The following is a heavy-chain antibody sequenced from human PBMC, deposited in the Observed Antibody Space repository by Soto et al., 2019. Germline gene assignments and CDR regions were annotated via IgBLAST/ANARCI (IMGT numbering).Heavy chain of an antibody. CDR3: ARYPYTSYCSDGSCSYDAFDI. V-gene: IGHV1-8*01. CDR1: GYSFTSYD. D-gene: IGHD2-15*01. J-gene: IGHJ3*02. Sequence: QVQMVQSGAEVKKPGASVKVSCRASGYSFTSYDVNWVRQATGQGLEWMGWMNPNSGNTAFAEKFQGRVTMTRDTPISTGYMERSGLTSEDTAVYYCARYPYTSYCSDGSCSYDAFDIWGQGTVVTVSS. CDR2: MNPNSGNT.